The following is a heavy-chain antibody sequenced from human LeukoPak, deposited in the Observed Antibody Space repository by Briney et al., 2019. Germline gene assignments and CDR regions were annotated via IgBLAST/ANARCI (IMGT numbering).Heavy chain of an antibody. CDR1: GYTFTSYY. J-gene: IGHJ4*02. D-gene: IGHD1-26*01. CDR3: ARDGSFYQFDY. Sequence: ASVKVSCKASGYTFTSYYMHWVRQAPGRGLEWMGIINPSGGSTIYAQKLQGRVTMTRDMSTRTVYMELSSLRSDDTAVYYCARDGSFYQFDYWGQGTLVTVSS. CDR2: INPSGGST. V-gene: IGHV1-46*01.